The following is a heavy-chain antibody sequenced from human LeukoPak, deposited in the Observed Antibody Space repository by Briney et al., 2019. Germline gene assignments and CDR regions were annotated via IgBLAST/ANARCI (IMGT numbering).Heavy chain of an antibody. D-gene: IGHD3-3*01. CDR3: ARAQSITIFGAGWGGAFDI. J-gene: IGHJ3*02. Sequence: GASVKVSCKASGFTFTTYYMHWVRQAPGQGLEWMGMINPSGGTTGYAQRSQGRVTVTRDTSTSTAYMELSSLRSEDTAVYYCARAQSITIFGAGWGGAFDIWGQGTMVTVSS. CDR2: INPSGGTT. CDR1: GFTFTTYY. V-gene: IGHV1-46*01.